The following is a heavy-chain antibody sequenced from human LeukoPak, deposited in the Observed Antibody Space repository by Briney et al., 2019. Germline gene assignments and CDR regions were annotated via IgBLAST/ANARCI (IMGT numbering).Heavy chain of an antibody. D-gene: IGHD3-10*01. V-gene: IGHV1-18*01. CDR3: ARDIGIWFGELLPH. CDR1: GYTFTSYG. J-gene: IGHJ4*02. CDR2: ISAYNGNT. Sequence: ASVKVSCKASGYTFTSYGISWVRQAPGQGLEWMGWISAYNGNTNYAQKLQGRVTMTTDTSTSTAYMELRSLRSDDTAVYYRARDIGIWFGELLPHWGQGTLVTVSS.